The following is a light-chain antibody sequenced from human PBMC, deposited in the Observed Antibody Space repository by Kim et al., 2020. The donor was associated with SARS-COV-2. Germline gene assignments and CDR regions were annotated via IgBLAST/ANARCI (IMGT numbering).Light chain of an antibody. V-gene: IGKV1-27*01. J-gene: IGKJ1*01. CDR2: AAS. Sequence: DIQMTQSPSSLSASVGDRVTITCRASQDISNSLAWFQHKPGKAPKLLIYAASALHSEVPSRFSGSGSGTDFTLTISSLQPEDVATFYCLRYNSAPWTFGQGTKVDIK. CDR1: QDISNS. CDR3: LRYNSAPWT.